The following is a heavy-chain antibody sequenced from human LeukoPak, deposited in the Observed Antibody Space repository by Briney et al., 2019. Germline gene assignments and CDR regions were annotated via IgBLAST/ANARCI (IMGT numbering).Heavy chain of an antibody. V-gene: IGHV4-31*03. CDR3: ARGNWNYGNWFDP. CDR1: GGSISSGGYY. Sequence: SQTLSLTCTVSGGSISSGGYYWGWIRQHPGKGLEWIGYIYYSGRTYYNPSLKSRVTISVDTVDTSKNQFSLKLSSVTAADTAVYYCARGNWNYGNWFDPWGQGTLVTVSS. CDR2: IYYSGRT. D-gene: IGHD1-7*01. J-gene: IGHJ5*02.